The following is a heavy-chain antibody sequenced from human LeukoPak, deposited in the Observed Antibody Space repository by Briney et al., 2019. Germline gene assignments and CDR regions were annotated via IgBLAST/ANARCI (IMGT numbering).Heavy chain of an antibody. J-gene: IGHJ4*02. D-gene: IGHD3-22*01. V-gene: IGHV3-30-3*01. CDR1: GFTFSSYA. CDR3: ASHYYDSSGYYDY. Sequence: PGGSLRLSCAASGFTFSSYAMHWVRQAPGKGLEWVAVISYDGSNKYYADSVKGRFTISRDNSKNTLYLQMNSLRAEDTAVYYCASHYYDSSGYYDYWGQGTLVTVSS. CDR2: ISYDGSNK.